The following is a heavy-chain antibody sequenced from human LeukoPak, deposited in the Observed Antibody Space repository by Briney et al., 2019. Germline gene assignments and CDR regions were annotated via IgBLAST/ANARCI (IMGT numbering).Heavy chain of an antibody. J-gene: IGHJ3*02. CDR3: ARDSGSCRGCAFDI. D-gene: IGHD1-26*01. CDR2: TNRDGSEK. Sequence: PGGSLRLSCAASQFTFSNFWMSWVRQAPGKGLEWVANTNRDGSEKYYVDSVKGRVTISRDNAMNFLYLQLNSLRVDDTAVYYCARDSGSCRGCAFDIWGQGTVPTVSS. CDR1: QFTFSNFW. V-gene: IGHV3-7*01.